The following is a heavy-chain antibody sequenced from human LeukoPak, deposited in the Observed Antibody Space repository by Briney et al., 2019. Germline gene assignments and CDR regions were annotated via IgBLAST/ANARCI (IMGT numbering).Heavy chain of an antibody. CDR1: GYTFTSYD. Sequence: ASVKVSCKASGYTFTSYDINWVRQATGQGLEWMGWMNPNSGNTGYAQKFQGRITMTRNTSISTAYMELSSLRSEDTAVYYCARAPSITGTTPPGYWGQGTLVTVSS. CDR2: MNPNSGNT. D-gene: IGHD1-7*01. V-gene: IGHV1-8*01. CDR3: ARAPSITGTTPPGY. J-gene: IGHJ4*02.